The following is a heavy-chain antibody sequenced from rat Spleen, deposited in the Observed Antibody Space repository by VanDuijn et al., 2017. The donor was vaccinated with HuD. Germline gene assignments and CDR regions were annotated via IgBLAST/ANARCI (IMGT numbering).Heavy chain of an antibody. J-gene: IGHJ2*01. CDR3: TRDADGTYYSPLDD. CDR1: GFTFNNHW. D-gene: IGHD1-12*02. CDR2: ITNTGGST. Sequence: EVQLVESGGGLVQPERSLKLSCVASGFTFNNHWMTWIRQAPGKGLEWVASITNTGGSTYYPDSVKGRFTISRDNAKSTLYLQMNSLRSEDTATYYCTRDADGTYYSPLDDWGQGVMVTVSS. V-gene: IGHV5-31*01.